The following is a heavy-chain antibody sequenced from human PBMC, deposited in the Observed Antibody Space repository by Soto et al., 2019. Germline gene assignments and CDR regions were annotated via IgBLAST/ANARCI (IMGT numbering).Heavy chain of an antibody. CDR2: ISAYNGNT. D-gene: IGHD3-9*01. CDR3: ARDTDINRSFDY. V-gene: IGHV1-18*01. J-gene: IGHJ4*02. CDR1: GYTFTSYG. Sequence: ASVKVSCKASGYTFTSYGISWVRQAPGQGLEWMGWISAYNGNTKYAQKLQGRVTMTRDTSTSTAYMELSSLRSEDTAVYYCARDTDINRSFDYWGQGTLVTVSS.